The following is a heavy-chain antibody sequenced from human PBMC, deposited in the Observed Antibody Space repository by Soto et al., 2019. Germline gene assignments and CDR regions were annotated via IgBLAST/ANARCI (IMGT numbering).Heavy chain of an antibody. CDR3: ARDPVDGYAFFDS. D-gene: IGHD5-12*01. J-gene: IGHJ5*02. V-gene: IGHV4-59*11. CDR1: GGSISDHY. CDR2: IYNGGRT. Sequence: SETLSLTCTVSGGSISDHYYMWIRQSPGKGLEYIGYIYNGGRTDYNPSLKSRVIISVDTSKNQFSLKLTSVTAADTAVYCCARDPVDGYAFFDSWGQGALVTV.